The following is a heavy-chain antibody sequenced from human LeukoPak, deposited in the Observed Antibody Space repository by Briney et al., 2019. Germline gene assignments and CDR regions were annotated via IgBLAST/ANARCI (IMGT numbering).Heavy chain of an antibody. CDR3: ARHSPARGITMIVVVRAAFDI. CDR1: GGSFSGYY. D-gene: IGHD3-22*01. CDR2: INHSGST. J-gene: IGHJ3*02. Sequence: SETLSLTCAVHGGSFSGYYWSWIRKPPGKGLEWIGEINHSGSTNYNPSLKSRVTISVDTSKNQFSLKLSSVTAADTAVYYCARHSPARGITMIVVVRAAFDIWGQGTMVTVSS. V-gene: IGHV4-34*01.